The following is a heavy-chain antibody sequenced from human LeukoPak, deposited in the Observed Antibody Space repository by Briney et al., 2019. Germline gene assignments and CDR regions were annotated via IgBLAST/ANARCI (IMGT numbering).Heavy chain of an antibody. CDR2: IYYSGST. CDR1: GGSISSSSYY. CDR3: ARQWGLDVVVPAVPRPNWFDP. V-gene: IGHV4-39*01. J-gene: IGHJ5*02. Sequence: SETLSLTCTVSGGSISSSSYYWGWIRQPPGKGLEWIGSIYYSGSTYYNPSLKSRVTISVDTSKNQFSLKLSSVTAADTAVYYCARQWGLDVVVPAVPRPNWFDPWGQGTLVTVSS. D-gene: IGHD2-2*01.